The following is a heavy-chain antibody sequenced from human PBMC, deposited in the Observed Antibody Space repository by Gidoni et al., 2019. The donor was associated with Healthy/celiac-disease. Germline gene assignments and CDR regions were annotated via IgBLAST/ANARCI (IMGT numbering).Heavy chain of an antibody. Sequence: EVQLVESGGGLVQPGRSLRLSCAAHVFTLDDYAMHWVRQAPGKVLEWVSGISWNSSSIGFADSVKGRFTISRDNAKNSLYLQMNSLKAEDSALDYCAKGHSSLDYWGQGTLVTVSS. J-gene: IGHJ4*02. CDR1: VFTLDDYA. V-gene: IGHV3-9*01. D-gene: IGHD6-13*01. CDR3: AKGHSSLDY. CDR2: ISWNSSSI.